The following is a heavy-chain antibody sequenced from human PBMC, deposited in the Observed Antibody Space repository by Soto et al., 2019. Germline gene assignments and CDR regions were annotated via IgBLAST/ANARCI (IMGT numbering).Heavy chain of an antibody. V-gene: IGHV4-34*01. D-gene: IGHD6-19*01. CDR1: GGSFSGYY. CDR3: SRGGSIAVAGSSRRDYYMDV. Sequence: PSETLSLTCAVYGGSFSGYYWSWIRQPPGKGLEWIGEINHSGSTNYNPSLKSRVTISVDTSKNQFSLKLSSVTAADTAVYYCSRGGSIAVAGSSRRDYYMDVWGKGTTVTVSS. J-gene: IGHJ6*03. CDR2: INHSGST.